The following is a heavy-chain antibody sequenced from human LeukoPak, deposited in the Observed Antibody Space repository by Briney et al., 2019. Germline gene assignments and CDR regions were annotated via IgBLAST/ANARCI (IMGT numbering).Heavy chain of an antibody. Sequence: SETLSLTCAVYGGSSSGYCWSWIRQPPGKGLEWIGEINHSGSTNYNPSLKSRVTISVGTSKNQFSLKLSSVTAADTAVYYCARGRPYYDYVWGSYRPKNFDYWGQGTLVTVSS. CDR3: ARGRPYYDYVWGSYRPKNFDY. CDR2: INHSGST. CDR1: GGSSSGYC. D-gene: IGHD3-16*02. V-gene: IGHV4-34*01. J-gene: IGHJ4*02.